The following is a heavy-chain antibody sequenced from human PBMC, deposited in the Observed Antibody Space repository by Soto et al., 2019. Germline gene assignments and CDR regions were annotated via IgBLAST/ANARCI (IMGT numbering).Heavy chain of an antibody. CDR1: GYTVNSYG. CDR2: ISAYNGNT. Sequence: GASVTVCCKASGYTVNSYGISWVRQAPGQGLEWMGWISAYNGNTNYAQKLQGRGTMTTDTSTSTAYMELRSLRSDDTAVYYCAREYYDYIWGSYRPHWFDPWGQGTLVTVSS. J-gene: IGHJ5*02. CDR3: AREYYDYIWGSYRPHWFDP. V-gene: IGHV1-18*01. D-gene: IGHD3-16*02.